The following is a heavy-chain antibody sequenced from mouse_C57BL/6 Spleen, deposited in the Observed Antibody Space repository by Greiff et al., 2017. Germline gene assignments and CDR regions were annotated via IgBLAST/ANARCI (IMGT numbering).Heavy chain of an antibody. CDR1: GYTFTSYW. CDR3: AIDSNYVEAWFAY. Sequence: VQLQQPGAELVKPGASVKVSCKASGYTFTSYWMHWVKQRPGQGLEWIGRIYPSDSDTHYNQKFKGKATLTVDTSSSTAYMQLSSLTSEDSAVYYCAIDSNYVEAWFAYWGQGTLVTVSA. V-gene: IGHV1-74*01. CDR2: IYPSDSDT. J-gene: IGHJ3*01. D-gene: IGHD2-5*01.